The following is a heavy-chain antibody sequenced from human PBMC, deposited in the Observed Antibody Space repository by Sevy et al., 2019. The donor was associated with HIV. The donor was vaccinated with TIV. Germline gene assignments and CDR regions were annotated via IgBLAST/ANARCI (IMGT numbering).Heavy chain of an antibody. J-gene: IGHJ4*02. V-gene: IGHV3-21*06. Sequence: GGSLRLSCATSGFHFNYHDMHWVRQAPGKGLEWVSSIISNSKYLYYADSVKGRFTVSRDNARGSLFLQLSDLRAGDTAVYYCARETGAAYYSDTSGFDYWGQGTLVTVSS. CDR3: ARETGAAYYSDTSGFDY. D-gene: IGHD3-22*01. CDR1: GFHFNYHD. CDR2: IISNSKYL.